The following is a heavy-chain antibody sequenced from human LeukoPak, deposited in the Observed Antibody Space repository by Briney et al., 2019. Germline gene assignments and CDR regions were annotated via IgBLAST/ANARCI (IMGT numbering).Heavy chain of an antibody. CDR2: INPNSGGT. Sequence: EASVKVSCKASGYTFTGYYMHWVRQAPGQGLEWMGRINPNSGGTNYAQKFQGRVTMTRDTSISTAYMELSRLRSDDTAVYYCASLQTYYYDSSGYSYFDYWGQGTLVTVSS. D-gene: IGHD3-22*01. CDR3: ASLQTYYYDSSGYSYFDY. J-gene: IGHJ4*02. V-gene: IGHV1-2*06. CDR1: GYTFTGYY.